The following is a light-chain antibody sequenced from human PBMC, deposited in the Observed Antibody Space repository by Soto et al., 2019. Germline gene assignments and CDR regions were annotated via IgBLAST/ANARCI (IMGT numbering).Light chain of an antibody. CDR1: SRYAL. CDR2: DNT. J-gene: IGLJ2*01. Sequence: QSALTQPASVSGSPGQSITISCTVTSRYALVSWFQYHPGKAPKLAMYDNTKRPSGVSERLSGSRSDNTASLIITGLQTDDEADYYCSSYGGRGFGGGTKLTVL. V-gene: IGLV2-23*01. CDR3: SSYGGRG.